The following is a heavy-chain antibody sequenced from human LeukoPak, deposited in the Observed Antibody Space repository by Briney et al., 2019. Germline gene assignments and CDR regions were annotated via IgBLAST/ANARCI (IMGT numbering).Heavy chain of an antibody. Sequence: GGSLRLSCAASGFTFEASAMSWVRQAPGKGLEWVAVISHDGRNKDYGDSVKGRFTISRDNSNNTLYLQMSSLRPEDSAMYFCATQSFYCTSTSCSRLRDYWGQGTLVAVSS. CDR3: ATQSFYCTSTSCSRLRDY. CDR1: GFTFEASA. J-gene: IGHJ4*02. D-gene: IGHD2-2*01. V-gene: IGHV3-30*03. CDR2: ISHDGRNK.